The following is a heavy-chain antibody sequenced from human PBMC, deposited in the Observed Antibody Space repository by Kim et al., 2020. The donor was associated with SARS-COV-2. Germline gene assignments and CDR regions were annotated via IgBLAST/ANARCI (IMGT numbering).Heavy chain of an antibody. V-gene: IGHV5-51*01. J-gene: IGHJ4*02. Sequence: SDTRYSPSFQGQVTISADTSISTAYLQWSSLKASDTAMYYCASGSGGFNYWGQGTLVTVSS. D-gene: IGHD1-1*01. CDR2: SDT. CDR3: ASGSGGFNY.